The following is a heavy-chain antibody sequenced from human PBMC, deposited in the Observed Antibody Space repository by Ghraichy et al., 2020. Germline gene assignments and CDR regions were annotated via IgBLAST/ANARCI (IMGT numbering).Heavy chain of an antibody. Sequence: GGSLRLSCTAFGFNFYNYAMSWVRQAPGKGLQWVSGISASGGSTHYADSVKGRFTISRDNSKKMLYLQMNSLRAEDTAVYYCAKDVGEYCSGDRCYPRGQFDHWGQGTLAIVSP. D-gene: IGHD2-15*01. V-gene: IGHV3-23*01. CDR2: ISASGGST. J-gene: IGHJ4*02. CDR3: AKDVGEYCSGDRCYPRGQFDH. CDR1: GFNFYNYA.